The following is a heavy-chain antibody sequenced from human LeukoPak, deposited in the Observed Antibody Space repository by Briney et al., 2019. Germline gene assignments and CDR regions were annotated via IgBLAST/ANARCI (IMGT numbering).Heavy chain of an antibody. CDR1: GGSIRNYY. CDR3: ARWYSHGRYFDY. Sequence: PSETPSLTCTVSGGSIRNYYWNWIRQPPGKGPEWIGYTSDSGHTDYNPSLKSRVTISVDLSKNQFSLKLTSATAADTAVYYCARWYSHGRYFDYWGPGALVTVSS. CDR2: TSDSGHT. J-gene: IGHJ4*03. V-gene: IGHV4-59*01. D-gene: IGHD1-26*01.